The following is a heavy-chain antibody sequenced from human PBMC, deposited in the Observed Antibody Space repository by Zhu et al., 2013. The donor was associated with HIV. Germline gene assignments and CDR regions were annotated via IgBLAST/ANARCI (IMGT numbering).Heavy chain of an antibody. CDR1: GYTSISYG. CDR2: ISVYNGNT. Sequence: QVQLVQSGAEVKKPGASVKVSCKASGYTSISYGVSWVRQAPGQGLEWMGWISVYNGNTKYAQKFQGRVTMTTDTSTSTAYMELRSLRSDDTAVYYCARDWDLKPGYYMDVWGKGTTVTVSS. CDR3: ARDWDLKPGYYMDV. D-gene: IGHD1-26*01. J-gene: IGHJ6*04. V-gene: IGHV1-18*01.